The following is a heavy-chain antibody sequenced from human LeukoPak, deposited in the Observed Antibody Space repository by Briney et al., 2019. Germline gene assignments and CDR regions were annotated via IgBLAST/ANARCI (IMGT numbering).Heavy chain of an antibody. D-gene: IGHD3-22*01. J-gene: IGHJ4*02. CDR1: GGSFSGYY. V-gene: IGHV4-34*01. Sequence: SETLSLTCAVYGGSFSGYYWGWIRQPPGKGLEWSGEINHSGSTNYNPSLKSRVTISVDTSNHQFSLKLSSVTAADTAVYYCARGASDYYDSTSLAYWGQGTLVTVSS. CDR3: ARGASDYYDSTSLAY. CDR2: INHSGST.